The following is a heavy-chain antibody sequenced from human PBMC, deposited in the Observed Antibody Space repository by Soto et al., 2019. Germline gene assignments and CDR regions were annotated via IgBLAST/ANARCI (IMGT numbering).Heavy chain of an antibody. CDR2: IYPGDSDT. CDR1: GYSFTSYW. Sequence: GESLQISCKGSGYSFTSYWIGWVRQMPGKGLEWMGIIYPGDSDTRYSPSFQGQVTISADKSISTAYLQWSSLKASDTAMYYCARYCSGGSCRYYYGVDVWGQGTTVTVSS. D-gene: IGHD2-15*01. CDR3: ARYCSGGSCRYYYGVDV. V-gene: IGHV5-51*01. J-gene: IGHJ6*02.